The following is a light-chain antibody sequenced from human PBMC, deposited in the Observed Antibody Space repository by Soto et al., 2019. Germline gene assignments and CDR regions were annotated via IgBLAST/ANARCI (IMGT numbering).Light chain of an antibody. Sequence: QSALTQPRSVSGSPGQSVTISCSGTSSDVGGYEYVSWYQQHPGKAPRLIIYEGTKRPPGVSDRFSGSESGNTASLTISGLQTEDEADYYCCSHAGSSSWVFGGGTKLTVL. CDR1: SSDVGGYEY. V-gene: IGLV2-11*01. J-gene: IGLJ3*02. CDR2: EGT. CDR3: CSHAGSSSWV.